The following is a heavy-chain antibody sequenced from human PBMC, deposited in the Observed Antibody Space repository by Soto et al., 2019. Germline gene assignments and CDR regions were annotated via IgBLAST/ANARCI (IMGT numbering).Heavy chain of an antibody. D-gene: IGHD6-13*01. V-gene: IGHV4-39*05. CDR1: GGSISSSSYY. CDR2: IYYSGST. CDR3: ATQAADTFDY. Sequence: SETPSLTCTVSGGSISSSSYYWGWIRQPPGKGLEWIGSIYYSGSTYYNPSLKSRVTISVDTSKNQFSLKLSSVTAADTAVYYCATQAADTFDYWGQGTLVTVSS. J-gene: IGHJ4*02.